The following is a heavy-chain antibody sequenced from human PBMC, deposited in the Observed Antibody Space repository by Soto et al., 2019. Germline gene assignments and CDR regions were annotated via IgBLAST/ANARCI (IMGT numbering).Heavy chain of an antibody. CDR3: AKVAGNSYGYQNVAY. V-gene: IGHV3-23*01. CDR2: IISGGGYKT. CDR1: GFTFSSYT. D-gene: IGHD5-18*01. Sequence: EVQLLESGGDLVQPGGSLRLSCAASGFTFSSYTMSWVRQAPGKGLEWVSAIISGGGYKTYYVDSVKGRFTFSGDNSKSRMYLQTDFLRAEDTALYYCAKVAGNSYGYQNVAYWGQGTLVTVSS. J-gene: IGHJ4*02.